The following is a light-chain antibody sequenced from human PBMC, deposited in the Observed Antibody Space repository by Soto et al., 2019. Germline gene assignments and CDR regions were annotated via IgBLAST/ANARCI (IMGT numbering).Light chain of an antibody. J-gene: IGLJ1*01. CDR2: SNN. CDR1: RSSVGSNT. Sequence: QSVLTQPPSASGIPGQRVTISCSGSRSSVGSNTVNWYQHLPGTAPKLLIYSNNHRPSGVPDRFSASKAGASASLAISGLQSEDEGDYYCAAWDASLGGFYVFGSGPKVTVL. CDR3: AAWDASLGGFYV. V-gene: IGLV1-44*01.